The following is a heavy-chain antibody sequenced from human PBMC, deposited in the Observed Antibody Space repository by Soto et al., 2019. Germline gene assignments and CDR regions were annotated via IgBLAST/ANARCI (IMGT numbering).Heavy chain of an antibody. D-gene: IGHD5-12*01. V-gene: IGHV4-34*01. CDR2: INHSGST. CDR1: GGSFSGYY. Sequence: ETLSLTCAVYGGSFSGYYWSWIRQPPGKGLEWIGEINHSGSTNYNPSLKSRVTISVDTSKNQFSLKLSSVTAADTAVYYCARVAVATITASYWGQGTLVTVSS. CDR3: ARVAVATITASY. J-gene: IGHJ4*02.